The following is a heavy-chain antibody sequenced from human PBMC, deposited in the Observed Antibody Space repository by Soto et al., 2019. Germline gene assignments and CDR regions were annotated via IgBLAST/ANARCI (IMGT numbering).Heavy chain of an antibody. CDR1: GGSLRSYY. Sequence: SETLSLTCTVSGGSLRSYYCSWFRQPPGKGLEWIGEINHSGGITYAPSLKSRVTMSVDTSKNQFSLRLNSVTAADTAVYYCARGEVTTGVFWGQGTQVTVS. CDR2: INHSGGI. D-gene: IGHD4-17*01. V-gene: IGHV4-34*01. CDR3: ARGEVTTGVF. J-gene: IGHJ4*02.